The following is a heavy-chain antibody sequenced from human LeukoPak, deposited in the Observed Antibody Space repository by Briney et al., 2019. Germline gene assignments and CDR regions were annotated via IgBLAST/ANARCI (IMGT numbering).Heavy chain of an antibody. J-gene: IGHJ6*03. V-gene: IGHV1-69*05. CDR1: GGTFSSYA. Sequence: SVKVSCKASGGTFSSYAISWVRQAPGQGLEWMGGIIPIFGTANYAQKFQGRVTITTDESTSTAYMELSSLRSEDTAVYYCARDRIAAAGFSHYYYMDVWGKGTTVTVSS. CDR2: IIPIFGTA. CDR3: ARDRIAAAGFSHYYYMDV. D-gene: IGHD6-13*01.